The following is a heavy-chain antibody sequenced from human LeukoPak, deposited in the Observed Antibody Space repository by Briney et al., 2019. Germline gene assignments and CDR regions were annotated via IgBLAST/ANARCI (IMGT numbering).Heavy chain of an antibody. CDR3: ARDLRYCSGGSCYGYYYFDY. D-gene: IGHD2-15*01. CDR1: GYTFTGYY. CDR2: INPNSGGT. J-gene: IGHJ4*02. V-gene: IGHV1-2*06. Sequence: ASGKVSCKASGYTFTGYYMHWVRQAPGQGLEWMGRINPNSGGTNYAQKFQGRVTMTRDTSISTAYMELSRLRSDDTAVYYCARDLRYCSGGSCYGYYYFDYWGQGTLVTVSS.